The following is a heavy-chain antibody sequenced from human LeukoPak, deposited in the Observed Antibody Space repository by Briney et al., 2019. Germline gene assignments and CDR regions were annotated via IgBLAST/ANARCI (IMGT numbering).Heavy chain of an antibody. V-gene: IGHV3-48*04. CDR1: GFTFSSYS. J-gene: IGHJ2*01. CDR3: ARCPRTGYWAHYWYFDF. D-gene: IGHD3/OR15-3a*01. Sequence: GGSLRLSCAASGFTFSSYSMNWVRQAPGEGLEWVSSISSLSGSIYYADSVKGRFTISRDNAKNSLYLQMNSLRAEDTAVYYCARCPRTGYWAHYWYFDFWGRGTLVTVSS. CDR2: ISSLSGSI.